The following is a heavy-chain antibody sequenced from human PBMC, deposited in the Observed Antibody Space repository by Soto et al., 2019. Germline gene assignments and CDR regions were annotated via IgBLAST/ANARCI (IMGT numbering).Heavy chain of an antibody. V-gene: IGHV4-61*01. CDR1: GGSVSSGSYY. CDR2: IYYSGST. Sequence: SETLSLTCTVSGGSVSSGSYYWSWIRQPPGKGLEWIGYIYYSGSTNYNPSLKSRVTISVDTSKNQFSLKLSSVTAADTAVYYCARSNYYDSSVYWLDYFVDWGQGTLVTVSS. J-gene: IGHJ4*02. CDR3: ARSNYYDSSVYWLDYFVD. D-gene: IGHD3-22*01.